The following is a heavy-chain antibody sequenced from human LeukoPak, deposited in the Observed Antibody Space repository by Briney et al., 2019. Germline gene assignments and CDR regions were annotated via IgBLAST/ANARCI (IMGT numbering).Heavy chain of an antibody. J-gene: IGHJ4*02. CDR3: ARWSPPFDY. CDR1: GGSISSSSYY. CDR2: IYYSGST. V-gene: IGHV4-39*01. Sequence: ASETLSLTCTVPGGSISSSSYYWGWIRQPPGKGLEWIGSIYYSGSTYYNPSLKSRVTISVDTSKNQFSLKLSSVTAADTAVYYCARWSPPFDYWGQGTLVTVSS.